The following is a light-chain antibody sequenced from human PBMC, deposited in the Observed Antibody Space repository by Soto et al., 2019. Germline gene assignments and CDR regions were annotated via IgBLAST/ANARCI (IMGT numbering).Light chain of an antibody. CDR1: SSDVGGYNY. J-gene: IGLJ3*02. CDR2: EVS. Sequence: QSALTQPASVSGSPGQSIPISCTGTSSDVGGYNYVSWYQQHPGKAPKLMISEVSNRPSGVSNRFSGSKSGNTASLTISGLQAEDEADYYCSSYTSSSTWVFGGGTKVTVL. V-gene: IGLV2-14*01. CDR3: SSYTSSSTWV.